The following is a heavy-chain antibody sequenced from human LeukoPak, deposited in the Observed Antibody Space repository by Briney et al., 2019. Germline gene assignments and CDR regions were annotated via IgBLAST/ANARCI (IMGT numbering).Heavy chain of an antibody. CDR3: AKDQGANYYYYMDV. Sequence: GRSLRLSCAASGFTFSTSGMHWVRQAPGKGLEWVALIWYDGSNEYADSVKGRFTISRDNSKNTLYLQMNSLRAEGTAVYHCAKDQGANYYYYMDVWGKGATVTVSS. J-gene: IGHJ6*03. CDR1: GFTFSTSG. D-gene: IGHD4/OR15-4a*01. CDR2: IWYDGSNE. V-gene: IGHV3-33*06.